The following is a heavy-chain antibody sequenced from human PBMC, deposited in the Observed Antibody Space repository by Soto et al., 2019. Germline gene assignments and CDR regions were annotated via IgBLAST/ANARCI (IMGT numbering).Heavy chain of an antibody. CDR1: GGSISSYY. J-gene: IGHJ5*02. D-gene: IGHD4-17*01. Sequence: SETLSLTCTVSGGSISSYYWSWIRQPPGKGLEWIGYIYYSGSTNYNPSLKSRVTISVDTSKNQFSLKLSSVTAADTAAYYCASQGPDYHNWFDPWGQGTLVTVSS. V-gene: IGHV4-59*01. CDR2: IYYSGST. CDR3: ASQGPDYHNWFDP.